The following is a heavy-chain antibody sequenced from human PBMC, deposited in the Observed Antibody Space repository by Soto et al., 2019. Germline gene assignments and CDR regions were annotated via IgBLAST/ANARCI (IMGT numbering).Heavy chain of an antibody. CDR1: GFTFSSYA. V-gene: IGHV3-23*01. CDR2: ISGSGGST. Sequence: GGSLRLSCAASGFTFSSYAMSWVRQAPGKGLEWVSAISGSGGSTYYADSVKGRFTISRDNSKNTLYLQMNSLRAEDTAVYYCAKGFRQVAGTYSYYFDYWGQGTLVTVSS. CDR3: AKGFRQVAGTYSYYFDY. J-gene: IGHJ4*02. D-gene: IGHD6-19*01.